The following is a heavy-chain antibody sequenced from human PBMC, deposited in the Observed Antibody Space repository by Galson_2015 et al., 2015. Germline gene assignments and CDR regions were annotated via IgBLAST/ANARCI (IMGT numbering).Heavy chain of an antibody. CDR3: ARVIWRPGFIRGGRETGDAFDI. CDR1: GFTVSTNF. V-gene: IGHV3-53*01. D-gene: IGHD3-10*01. CDR2: IYSSGTT. Sequence: SLRLSCAASGFTVSTNFMNWVRQAPGKGLEWVSIIYSSGTTKYADSVKGRFTISRDNSKNTLSLQMDSLRAEDTAVYYCARVIWRPGFIRGGRETGDAFDIWGQGTMVTVSS. J-gene: IGHJ3*02.